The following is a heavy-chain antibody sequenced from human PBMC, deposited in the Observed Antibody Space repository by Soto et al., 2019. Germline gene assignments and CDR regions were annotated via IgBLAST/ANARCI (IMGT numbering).Heavy chain of an antibody. D-gene: IGHD2-21*01. J-gene: IGHJ5*02. CDR2: INPNSGGT. Sequence: ASVKVSCKASGYTFTGYYMHWVRQAPGQGLEWMGWINPNSGGTNYAQKFQGRVTMTRDTSISTAYMELSRLRSDDTAVYYCARGYCGGECSSLAAWFDPWGQGTLVTVSS. CDR3: ARGYCGGECSSLAAWFDP. CDR1: GYTFTGYY. V-gene: IGHV1-2*02.